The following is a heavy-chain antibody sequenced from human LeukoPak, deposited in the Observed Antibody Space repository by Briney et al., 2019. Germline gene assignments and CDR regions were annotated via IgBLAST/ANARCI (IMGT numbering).Heavy chain of an antibody. V-gene: IGHV3-7*01. CDR2: IKQDGSEK. CDR1: GFTFSNYW. Sequence: GGSLRLSCAASGFTFSNYWMSWVRQAPGKGLEWVANIKQDGSEKYYVDSMKGRFTISRDNAKNLLYLQMNSLRAEDTAVYYCARIPAIYYYYMGVWGKGTTVTVSS. D-gene: IGHD2-2*01. J-gene: IGHJ6*03. CDR3: ARIPAIYYYYMGV.